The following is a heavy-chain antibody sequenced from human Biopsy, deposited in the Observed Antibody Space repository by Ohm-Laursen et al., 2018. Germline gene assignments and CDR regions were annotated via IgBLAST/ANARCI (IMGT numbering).Heavy chain of an antibody. J-gene: IGHJ3*02. Sequence: SLRLSCTATGFTFSSHAMSWVRQAPGKGPECVSVINGSGDTTYYADSVRGRFTVSRDNSQNTLYLQMNSLRAEDTAIYYCAKGRVGNSGSLDIWGHGTMVTVSS. V-gene: IGHV3-23*01. CDR3: AKGRVGNSGSLDI. CDR1: GFTFSSHA. D-gene: IGHD1-1*01. CDR2: INGSGDTT.